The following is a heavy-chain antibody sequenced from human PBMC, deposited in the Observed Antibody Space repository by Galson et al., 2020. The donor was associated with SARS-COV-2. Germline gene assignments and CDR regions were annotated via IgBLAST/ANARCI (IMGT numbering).Heavy chain of an antibody. CDR2: INSSGST. Sequence: SEPLSLTCAVYGGSFSGYYSSWLRPPPAKGLEWLGEINSSGSTHYNPSLKTRVTISVDTSKNHFSLKLSSVTAADTAVYYCAREENFFLEVTATRMCYFDYWGRGTLATVSS. V-gene: IGHV4-34*01. D-gene: IGHD2-21*02. J-gene: IGHJ4*02. CDR1: GGSFSGYY. CDR3: AREENFFLEVTATRMCYFDY.